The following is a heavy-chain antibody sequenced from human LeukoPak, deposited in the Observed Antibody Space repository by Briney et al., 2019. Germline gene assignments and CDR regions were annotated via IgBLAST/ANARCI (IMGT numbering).Heavy chain of an antibody. CDR2: IKQDGRER. V-gene: IGHV3-7*01. D-gene: IGHD6-13*01. J-gene: IGHJ2*01. CDR1: GFTLSSFW. Sequence: PGGALRLSCATSGFTLSSFWMSWVRQTPGKGLGWVANIKQDGRERYYVDSGKGRFTISRDNAKNSLFLQMNSLRAEDTAVYYCASLPGGRTAALEFDLRGRGTLVTVSS. CDR3: ASLPGGRTAALEFDL.